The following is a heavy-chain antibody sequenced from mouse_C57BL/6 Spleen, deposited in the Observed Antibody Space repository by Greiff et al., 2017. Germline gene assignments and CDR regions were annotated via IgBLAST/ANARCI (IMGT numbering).Heavy chain of an antibody. Sequence: QVHVKQPGAELVRPGSSVKLSCKASGYTFTSYWMHWVKQRPIQGLEWIGNIDPSDSETHYNQKFKDKATLTVDKSSSTAYMQLSSLTSEDSAVYYCARYDYDQAWFAYWGQGTLVTVSA. J-gene: IGHJ3*01. CDR1: GYTFTSYW. V-gene: IGHV1-52*01. D-gene: IGHD2-4*01. CDR3: ARYDYDQAWFAY. CDR2: IDPSDSET.